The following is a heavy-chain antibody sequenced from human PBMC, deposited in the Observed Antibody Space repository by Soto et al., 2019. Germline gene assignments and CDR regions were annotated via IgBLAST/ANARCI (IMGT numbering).Heavy chain of an antibody. CDR3: AKDQRIAAAFYYYYGMDV. V-gene: IGHV3-23*01. D-gene: IGHD6-13*01. J-gene: IGHJ6*02. CDR1: GFTFSSYA. CDR2: ISGSGGST. Sequence: QAGGSLRLSCAASGFTFSSYAMSWVRQAPGKGLEWVSAISGSGGSTYYADSVKGRFTISRDNSKNTLYLQMSSLRAEDTAVYYCAKDQRIAAAFYYYYGMDVWGQGTTVTVSS.